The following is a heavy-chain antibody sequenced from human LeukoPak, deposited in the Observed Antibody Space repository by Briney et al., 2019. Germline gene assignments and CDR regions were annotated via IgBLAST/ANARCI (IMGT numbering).Heavy chain of an antibody. D-gene: IGHD3-10*01. V-gene: IGHV4-4*07. J-gene: IGHJ5*02. CDR2: IYTSGST. CDR1: GGSISSYY. Sequence: SETLSLTCTVSGGSISSYYWSWIRQPAGKGLEWIGRIYTSGSTNYNPSLKSRVTMSVDTSKNQLSLKLSSVTAADTAVYYCARDKGYYGSGSYSFNWFDPWGQGTLVTVSS. CDR3: ARDKGYYGSGSYSFNWFDP.